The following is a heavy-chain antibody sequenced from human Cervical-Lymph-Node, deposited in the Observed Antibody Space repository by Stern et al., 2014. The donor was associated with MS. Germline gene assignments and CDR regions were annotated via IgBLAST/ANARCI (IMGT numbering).Heavy chain of an antibody. V-gene: IGHV3-21*06. CDR3: AKRGGTYYYDY. CDR1: GFTFSDYT. CDR2: ISSNSSYK. D-gene: IGHD3-16*01. J-gene: IGHJ4*02. Sequence: EVQLVESGGGLVKPGGSLRLSCAASGFTFSDYTMNWVRLAPGKGLEWVSSISSNSSYKNYADSLKGRITISRDNAKNSLYLQMNSVRVEDTAVYYCAKRGGTYYYDYWGQGTLLTVSS.